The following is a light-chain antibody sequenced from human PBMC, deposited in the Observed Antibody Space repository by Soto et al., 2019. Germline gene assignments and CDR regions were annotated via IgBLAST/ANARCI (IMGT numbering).Light chain of an antibody. Sequence: ANQLTQSPSSLSASVGDRVTITCRASQAISSALAWYQQKPGKPPKLLIYDASTLQSGVPPRFSGTASGTDFTLTITSLQPEDFATYYDQQFNYWPVTFGPGTKVDIK. V-gene: IGKV1D-13*01. CDR2: DAS. J-gene: IGKJ3*01. CDR3: QQFNYWPVT. CDR1: QAISSA.